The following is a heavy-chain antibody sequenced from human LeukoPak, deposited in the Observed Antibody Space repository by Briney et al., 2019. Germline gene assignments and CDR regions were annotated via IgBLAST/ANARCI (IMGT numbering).Heavy chain of an antibody. D-gene: IGHD4-11*01. J-gene: IGHJ3*02. CDR2: MNPNSGNT. CDR3: ARNNYGGHDAFDI. V-gene: IGHV1-8*01. CDR1: GYTFTSYD. Sequence: ASVTVSCKASGYTFTSYDVNWVRQVTGQGLEWVGWMNPNSGNTGYAQKFQGRVTMTRDTSINTAYMELNSLTSEDTAVYYCARNNYGGHDAFDIWGQGTLVTVSS.